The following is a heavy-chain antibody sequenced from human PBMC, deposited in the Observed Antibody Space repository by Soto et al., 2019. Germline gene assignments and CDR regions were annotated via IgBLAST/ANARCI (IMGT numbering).Heavy chain of an antibody. J-gene: IGHJ4*02. CDR1: GAAVNSYY. D-gene: IGHD3-22*01. CDR3: ARIDGYFFVFDI. CDR2: IYYTGST. Sequence: PSCSLSLSSTLCGAAVNSYYGTLIRQAQGMGLEWIGYIYYTGSTNYNPSLESRVTVSVDRSRNQFSLELRSVTAADTAFYYCARIDGYFFVFDIWGQGTQVPVSS. V-gene: IGHV4-59*02.